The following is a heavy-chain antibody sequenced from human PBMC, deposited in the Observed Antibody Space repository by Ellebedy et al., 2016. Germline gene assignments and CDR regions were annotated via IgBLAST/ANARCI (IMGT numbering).Heavy chain of an antibody. CDR1: GFTFSNYA. V-gene: IGHV3-7*01. CDR2: IKQDGREK. CDR3: ARWSRPAAGSPYAFDV. Sequence: GESLKISCAASGFTFSNYAMSWVRQAPGKGLAWVANIKQDGREKKYVDSVKGRFTVSRDNTKNSLYLQMNSLRAEDTAVYYCARWSRPAAGSPYAFDVWGQGTMVTVPS. J-gene: IGHJ3*01. D-gene: IGHD6-13*01.